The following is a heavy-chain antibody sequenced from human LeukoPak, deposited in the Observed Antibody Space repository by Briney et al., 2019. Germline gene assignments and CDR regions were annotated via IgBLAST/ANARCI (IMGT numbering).Heavy chain of an antibody. D-gene: IGHD1-26*01. CDR1: GFTFSDYY. Sequence: GGSLRLSCAASGFTFSDYYMSWIRQAPGKGLEWIAYISTSGSTIYYADSVRGRFTISRDNAKNSLYLQMNSLRAEDTAVYYCARGRTGSHGDYWGQGTLVTVSS. V-gene: IGHV3-11*04. J-gene: IGHJ4*02. CDR2: ISTSGSTI. CDR3: ARGRTGSHGDY.